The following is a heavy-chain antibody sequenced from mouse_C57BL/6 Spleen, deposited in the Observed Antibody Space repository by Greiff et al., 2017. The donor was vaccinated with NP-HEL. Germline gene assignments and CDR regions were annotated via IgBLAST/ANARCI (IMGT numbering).Heavy chain of an antibody. CDR1: GFNIKDYY. CDR3: TTEELGRYFDY. CDR2: IYPEGGDN. Sequence: VQLQQSGAELVRPGASVKLSCTASGFNIKDYYMHWVKQRPEQGLEWIGRIYPEGGDNEYAPKFQGKATLTADTSSNTAYMQLSSLTSEDTAVYYCTTEELGRYFDYWGQGTPLTVSS. D-gene: IGHD4-1*01. V-gene: IGHV14-1*01. J-gene: IGHJ2*01.